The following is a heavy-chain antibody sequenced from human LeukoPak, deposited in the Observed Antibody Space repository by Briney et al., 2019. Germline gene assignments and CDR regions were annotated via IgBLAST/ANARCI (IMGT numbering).Heavy chain of an antibody. D-gene: IGHD3-22*01. CDR3: ARAYFDNSGYYVGY. J-gene: IGHJ4*02. V-gene: IGHV3-74*01. CDR1: GFPFRSYW. Sequence: PGGSLRLYCAASGFPFRSYWMHWVRQPPGKGMVWVSSINSDGSSRSYADSVKGRFTISRDNAKNTLYLQMNSLKVDDTAVYYCARAYFDNSGYYVGYWGQGSLVTVSA. CDR2: INSDGSSR.